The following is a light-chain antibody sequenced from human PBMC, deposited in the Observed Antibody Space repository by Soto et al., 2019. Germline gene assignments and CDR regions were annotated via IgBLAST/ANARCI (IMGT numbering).Light chain of an antibody. J-gene: IGLJ2*01. Sequence: QSVLTQPPSVSWAPGQRVTISCTGSSSNIGAGYDVHWYQQLPGTAPKLLIYGNSNRPSGVPDRFSGSKSGTSASLAITGLKAEDEADYYCQSYDSSLDVVFGGGTKLTVL. CDR2: GNS. V-gene: IGLV1-40*01. CDR1: SSNIGAGYD. CDR3: QSYDSSLDVV.